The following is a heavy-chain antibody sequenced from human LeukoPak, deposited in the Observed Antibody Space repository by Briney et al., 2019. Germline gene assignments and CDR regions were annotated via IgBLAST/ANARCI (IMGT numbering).Heavy chain of an antibody. J-gene: IGHJ4*02. V-gene: IGHV4-59*01. Sequence: SETLSLTCTVSDDSISDYYRGWIREPPGKGLEWIGYFHNSGTSTYNPSLKSRVTISADTSKNQFSLKLNSLTTADTAVYYCTRGAGWLIDYWGQGILVTVSS. CDR3: TRGAGWLIDY. D-gene: IGHD3-16*01. CDR2: FHNSGTS. CDR1: DDSISDYY.